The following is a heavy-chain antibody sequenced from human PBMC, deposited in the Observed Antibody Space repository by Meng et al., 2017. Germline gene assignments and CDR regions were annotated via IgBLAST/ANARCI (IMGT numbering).Heavy chain of an antibody. CDR2: IYHSGST. V-gene: IGHV4-30-4*01. CDR1: GGSISSGNYY. CDR3: ARDSGVGGSYNWFDP. J-gene: IGHJ5*02. Sequence: QVQLQESGPGLVKPSQTLSLTCTVSGGSISSGNYYWSWIRQPPGKGLEWIEYIYHSGSTYYNPSLKSRVTISVDTSKNQFSLKLNYVTAADTAVYYCARDSGVGGSYNWFDPWVQGTLVTVSS. D-gene: IGHD1-26*01.